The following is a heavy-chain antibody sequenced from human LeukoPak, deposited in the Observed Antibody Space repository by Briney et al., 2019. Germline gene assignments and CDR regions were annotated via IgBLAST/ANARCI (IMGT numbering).Heavy chain of an antibody. D-gene: IGHD2-2*01. CDR3: ASHEGDIVVVPAATYMYYYYMDV. CDR2: IIPIFGTA. J-gene: IGHJ6*03. Sequence: SVKVSCKASGGTFSSYAISWVRQAPGQGLEWMGGIIPIFGTANYAQKFQGRVTITTDESTSTAYMEPSSLRSEDTAVYYCASHEGDIVVVPAATYMYYYYMDVWGKGTTVTVSS. V-gene: IGHV1-69*05. CDR1: GGTFSSYA.